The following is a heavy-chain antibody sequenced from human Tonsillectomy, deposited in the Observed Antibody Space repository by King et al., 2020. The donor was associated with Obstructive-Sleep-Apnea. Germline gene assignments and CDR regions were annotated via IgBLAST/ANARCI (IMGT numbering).Heavy chain of an antibody. Sequence: VQLVESGGGVVQPGRSLRLSCAASGFTFRSYPMHWVRQAPGKGLEWGAMISYDGGNKHYADSVKGRFTISRDNSKHTLDLQMDSLRTEDTAIYYCAREMGSPIFRGSFDHWGRGSLVTVSS. V-gene: IGHV3-30*01. CDR3: AREMGSPIFRGSFDH. D-gene: IGHD3-10*01. CDR2: ISYDGGNK. J-gene: IGHJ4*01. CDR1: GFTFRSYP.